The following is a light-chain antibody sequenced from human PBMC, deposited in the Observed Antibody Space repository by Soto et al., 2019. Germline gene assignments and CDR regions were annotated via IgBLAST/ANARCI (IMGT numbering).Light chain of an antibody. CDR3: QERGNWPPLT. V-gene: IGKV3-11*01. Sequence: EIVLTQSPATLSLSPGERATLSCRASQSVSSSLAWYQQKPGQAPRLLIYDASTRAISIPASFSGGGSGTDFTLTIRRPEPEDFAGYYWQERGNWPPLTFGGGTKVEIK. J-gene: IGKJ4*01. CDR2: DAS. CDR1: QSVSSS.